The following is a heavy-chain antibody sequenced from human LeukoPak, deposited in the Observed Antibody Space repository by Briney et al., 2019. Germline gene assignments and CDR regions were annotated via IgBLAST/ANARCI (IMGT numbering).Heavy chain of an antibody. CDR2: VIPIFGTA. J-gene: IGHJ4*02. Sequence: ASVKVSCKASGGTFSSYAISWVRQAPGQGLEWMGGVIPIFGTAKYAQKLQGRVTITADKSMSTAYMELSSLRPEDTAVYYCARVVAGWDNFDYWGQGTLVTVSS. V-gene: IGHV1-69*06. CDR1: GGTFSSYA. D-gene: IGHD6-19*01. CDR3: ARVVAGWDNFDY.